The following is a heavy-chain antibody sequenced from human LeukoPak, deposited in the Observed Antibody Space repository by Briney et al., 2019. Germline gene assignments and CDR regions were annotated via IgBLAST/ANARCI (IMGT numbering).Heavy chain of an antibody. J-gene: IGHJ6*02. CDR2: IASDGSST. V-gene: IGHV3-74*01. CDR3: ARGLPKDV. CDR1: GFTLSSYW. Sequence: GGSLRLSCAASGFTLSSYWMNWVRQAPGKGLVWVSRIASDGSSTTYADSVKGRFSISRDNAKNTLYLQMNSLRAEDTAVYYCARGLPKDVWGQGTTVTVSS.